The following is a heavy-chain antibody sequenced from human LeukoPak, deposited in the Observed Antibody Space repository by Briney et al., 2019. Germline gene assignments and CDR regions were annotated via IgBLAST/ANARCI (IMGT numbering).Heavy chain of an antibody. CDR3: AKEGSVCTNGICRYFDF. V-gene: IGHV3-33*06. Sequence: GGSLRLSCAASGFTFSSYGMHWVRQAPGKGLEWVAVIWYDGSNKYYADSVKGRFTISRDNSKNTLYLQMNSLRAEDTAVYYCAKEGSVCTNGICRYFDFWGQGALVTVSS. D-gene: IGHD2-8*01. J-gene: IGHJ4*02. CDR1: GFTFSSYG. CDR2: IWYDGSNK.